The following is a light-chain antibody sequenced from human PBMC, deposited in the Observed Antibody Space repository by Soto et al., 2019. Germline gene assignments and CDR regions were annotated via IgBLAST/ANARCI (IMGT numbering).Light chain of an antibody. V-gene: IGKV3-15*01. J-gene: IGKJ4*01. Sequence: EIVMTQSPATLSGSSGERATLSCRASQSVSSNLAWYQQKSGQAPRLLIYGASTRATGIPDRFRGSGSGTEFTLTISSLQSEDFAVYYCQQYNNWPPLTFGGGTKVEIK. CDR2: GAS. CDR1: QSVSSN. CDR3: QQYNNWPPLT.